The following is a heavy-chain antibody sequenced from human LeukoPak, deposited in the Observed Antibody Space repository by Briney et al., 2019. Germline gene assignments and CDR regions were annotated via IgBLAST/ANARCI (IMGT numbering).Heavy chain of an antibody. CDR2: ISGSGSII. CDR1: GFTFSSYA. V-gene: IGHV3-48*03. J-gene: IGHJ4*02. D-gene: IGHD4-11*01. CDR3: AREDSDYSNYDF. Sequence: RPGGSLRLSCAASGFTFSSYAMNWVRQAPGKGLEGVSYISGSGSIIYYADSVKGRFTVSRDNAKNSLYLQMNDLRAEDTAVYYCAREDSDYSNYDFWGQGTLVTVSS.